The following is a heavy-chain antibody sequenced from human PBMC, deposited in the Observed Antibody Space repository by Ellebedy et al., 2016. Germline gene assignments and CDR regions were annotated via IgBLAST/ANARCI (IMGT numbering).Heavy chain of an antibody. CDR3: HTVYRYNYDSV. CDR1: GFTFSNAW. Sequence: GESLKISCAASGFTFSNAWMNWVRQAPGRGLEWVGRIKSKTDGGAADYAAPVQGRFTISRDDSKNTLYLQMNSLKTEDTAVYFCHTVYRYNYDSVWGQGTLVTVSS. D-gene: IGHD5-18*01. J-gene: IGHJ4*02. CDR2: IKSKTDGGAA. V-gene: IGHV3-15*01.